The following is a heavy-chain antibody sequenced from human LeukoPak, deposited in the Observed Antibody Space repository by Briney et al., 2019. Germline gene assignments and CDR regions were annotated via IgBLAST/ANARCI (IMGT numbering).Heavy chain of an antibody. CDR2: ISSSSSTI. CDR3: ARDEEGSGEFDY. J-gene: IGHJ4*02. Sequence: GGSLRLSCATSGFTLRYYQMNWVRQAPGKGLEWVSYISSSSSTIYYADSVKGRFTISRDNAKNSLYLQMNSLRDEDTAVYYCARDEEGSGEFDYWGQGTLVTVSS. D-gene: IGHD4-17*01. CDR1: GFTLRYYQ. V-gene: IGHV3-48*02.